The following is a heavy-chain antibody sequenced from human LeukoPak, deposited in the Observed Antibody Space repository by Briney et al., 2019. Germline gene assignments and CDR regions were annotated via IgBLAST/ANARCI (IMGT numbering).Heavy chain of an antibody. J-gene: IGHJ4*02. CDR3: ARGPWEIVEEDY. Sequence: ASVKVSCKASGYTFTSYDINWVRQATGQGLEWMGWMNPNNGNTGYAQKFRGRVTMTRNTSISTAYMELSSLRSEDTAVYYCARGPWEIVEEDYWGQGTLVTVSS. V-gene: IGHV1-8*01. D-gene: IGHD5-12*01. CDR1: GYTFTSYD. CDR2: MNPNNGNT.